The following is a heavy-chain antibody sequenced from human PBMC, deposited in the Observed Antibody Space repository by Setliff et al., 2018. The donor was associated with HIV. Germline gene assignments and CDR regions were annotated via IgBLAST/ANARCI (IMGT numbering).Heavy chain of an antibody. D-gene: IGHD6-25*01. CDR2: IYPGDSDT. CDR1: GYSFTSYW. Sequence: GESLKISCKGSGYSFTSYWIGWVRQMPGKGLEWMGIIYPGDSDTRYSPSFQGQVTISADKSIRTAYLQWSSLKASDTAMYYCVRYIGAAAAYIDHWGQGTLVTVSS. J-gene: IGHJ4*02. V-gene: IGHV5-51*01. CDR3: VRYIGAAAAYIDH.